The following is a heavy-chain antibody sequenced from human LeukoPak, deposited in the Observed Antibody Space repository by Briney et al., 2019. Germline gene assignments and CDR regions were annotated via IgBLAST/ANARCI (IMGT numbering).Heavy chain of an antibody. CDR1: GFTFSNAW. V-gene: IGHV3-15*01. J-gene: IGHJ6*02. Sequence: GGSLRLSCAASGFTFSNAWMSWVRQAPGKGLEWVSRIKSKTDGGTTDYAAPVKGRFTISRDDSKNTLYLQMNSLKTEDTAVYYCAKDLGLVCSSTSCYPSGVDVWGQGTTVTVSS. CDR3: AKDLGLVCSSTSCYPSGVDV. CDR2: IKSKTDGGTT. D-gene: IGHD2-2*01.